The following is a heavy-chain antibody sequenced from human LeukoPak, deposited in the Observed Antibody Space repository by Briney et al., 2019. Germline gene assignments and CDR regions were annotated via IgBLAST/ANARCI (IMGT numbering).Heavy chain of an antibody. V-gene: IGHV1-24*01. CDR3: ATEGCSSTSCYRYYYYGMDV. Sequence: GASVKVPCKVSGYTLTELSMHWVRQAPGKGLEWMGGFDPEDGETIYAQKFQGRVTMTEDTSTDTAYMELSSLRSEDTAVYYCATEGCSSTSCYRYYYYGMDVWGQGTTVTVSS. CDR1: GYTLTELS. CDR2: FDPEDGET. J-gene: IGHJ6*02. D-gene: IGHD2-2*01.